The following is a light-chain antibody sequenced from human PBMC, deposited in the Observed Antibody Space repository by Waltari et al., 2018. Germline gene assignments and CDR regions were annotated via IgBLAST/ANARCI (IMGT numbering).Light chain of an antibody. CDR3: QQRTDRPPVT. J-gene: IGKJ1*01. CDR2: DAS. V-gene: IGKV3-11*01. CDR1: QSVSVY. Sequence: EVVLTQSPATLSLSPGERATLSCRASQSVSVYLAWYQQKPGQAPRLLIYDASDRATGVPARFSDSGSGTDFTLTISSLEPEDFAVYYCQQRTDRPPVTFGQGTRVEMK.